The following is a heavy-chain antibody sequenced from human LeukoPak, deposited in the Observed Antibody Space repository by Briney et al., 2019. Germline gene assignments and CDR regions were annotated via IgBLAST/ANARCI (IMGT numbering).Heavy chain of an antibody. V-gene: IGHV3-33*01. CDR3: ARVGAVAGTRYYYYGMDV. J-gene: IGHJ6*02. Sequence: PGGSLRLSCAASGFTFSSYGMHWVRQAPGKGLEWVAVIWYDGSNKYYADSVKGRFTISRDNSKNTLYLQMNSLRAEDTAVYYCARVGAVAGTRYYYYGMDVWGQGTTVTVSS. CDR1: GFTFSSYG. CDR2: IWYDGSNK. D-gene: IGHD6-19*01.